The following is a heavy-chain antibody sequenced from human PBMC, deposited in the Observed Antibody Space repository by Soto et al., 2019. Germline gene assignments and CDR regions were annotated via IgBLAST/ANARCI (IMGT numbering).Heavy chain of an antibody. CDR1: GVAFSSYA. CDR3: AKGAGYGTPWYLDH. CDR2: ISFNGRTQ. D-gene: IGHD2-15*01. Sequence: QVQLVESGGGVVQPEKSLRLSCTASGVAFSSYAMHWVRQAPGKVLEWVATISFNGRTQLYADSVKGRFSISRDNSKNTLSLQVDSLTSDETAVYYCAKGAGYGTPWYLDHWGQGTRGNVAS. J-gene: IGHJ4*02. V-gene: IGHV3-30*04.